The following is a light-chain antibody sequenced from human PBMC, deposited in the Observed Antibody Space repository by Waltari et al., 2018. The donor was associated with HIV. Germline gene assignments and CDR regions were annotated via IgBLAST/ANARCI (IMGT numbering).Light chain of an antibody. V-gene: IGLV3-25*03. CDR2: KDT. Sequence: SSELTQPPSVSVPPGPTARITCSGDAMPNPYAYWYQQKPGQAPILIIYKDTERPSGIPERFSGSTSGTTVTLTISGVQAEDEADYHCQSADSSGAYWVFGGGTRLTVL. CDR3: QSADSSGAYWV. J-gene: IGLJ3*02. CDR1: AMPNPY.